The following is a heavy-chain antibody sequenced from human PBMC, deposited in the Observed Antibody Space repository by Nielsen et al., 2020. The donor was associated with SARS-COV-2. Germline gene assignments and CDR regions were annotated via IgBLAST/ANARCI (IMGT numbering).Heavy chain of an antibody. J-gene: IGHJ6*02. V-gene: IGHV4-59*05. CDR3: ARQPISSGWYSGWYYGMDV. Sequence: SETLSLTCTVSGGSISSYYWSWIRQPPGKGLEWIGSIYYSGSTYYNPSLKSRVTISVDTSKNQFSLKLSSVTAADTAVYYCARQPISSGWYSGWYYGMDVWGQGTTVTVSS. D-gene: IGHD6-19*01. CDR1: GGSISSYY. CDR2: IYYSGST.